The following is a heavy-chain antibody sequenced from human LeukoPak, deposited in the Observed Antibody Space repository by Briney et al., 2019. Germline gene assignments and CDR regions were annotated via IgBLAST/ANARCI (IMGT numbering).Heavy chain of an antibody. D-gene: IGHD3-22*01. J-gene: IGHJ3*02. CDR3: ARLTVVSLGDAFDI. V-gene: IGHV4-39*01. CDR2: IYYSGST. CDR1: GGSISSSSSY. Sequence: SETLSLTCTVSGGSISSSSSYWGWIRQPPGKGLEWLGNIYYSGSTYYNPSLKSRVTISVDTSKNQFSLRLSSVTAADTAVYFCARLTVVSLGDAFDIWGHGTMVTVSS.